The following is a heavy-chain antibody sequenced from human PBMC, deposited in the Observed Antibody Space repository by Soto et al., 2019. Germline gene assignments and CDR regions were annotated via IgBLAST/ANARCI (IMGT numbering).Heavy chain of an antibody. CDR1: GYTFTSYA. D-gene: IGHD6-13*01. Sequence: ASVKVSCKASGYTFTSYAMNWVRQAPGQRLEWMGWINAGNGNTKYSQKFQGRVTITRDTSASTAYMELSSLRSEDTAVYYCARARPREYSSSWYVDYWGQGTLVTVSS. CDR2: INAGNGNT. V-gene: IGHV1-3*01. CDR3: ARARPREYSSSWYVDY. J-gene: IGHJ4*02.